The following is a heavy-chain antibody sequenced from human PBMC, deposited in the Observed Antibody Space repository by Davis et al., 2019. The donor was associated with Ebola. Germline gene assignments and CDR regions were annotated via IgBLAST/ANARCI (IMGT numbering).Heavy chain of an antibody. CDR3: TMGYSSGWYPLGY. V-gene: IGHV3-49*04. D-gene: IGHD6-19*01. CDR2: IRSKAYGGTT. J-gene: IGHJ4*02. Sequence: GESLKISCAASGFTFSDYYMSWVRQAPGKGLEWVGFIRSKAYGGTTEYAASVKGRFTISRDDSKSIAYLQMNSLKTEDTAVYYCTMGYSSGWYPLGYWGQGTLVTVSS. CDR1: GFTFSDYY.